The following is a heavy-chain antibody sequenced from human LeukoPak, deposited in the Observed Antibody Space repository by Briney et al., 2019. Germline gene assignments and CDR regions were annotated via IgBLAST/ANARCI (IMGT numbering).Heavy chain of an antibody. J-gene: IGHJ3*01. V-gene: IGHV1-18*01. CDR1: GYTFTSYG. D-gene: IGHD2-21*02. CDR2: ISAYNGNT. CDR3: ATIVVVTTTPSGAFDF. Sequence: GASVKVSCKASGYTFTSYGISWVRQAPGQGLEWMGWISAYNGNTNYAQKLQGRVTMTTDTSTSTAYMELSSLRSDDTAVYYCATIVVVTTTPSGAFDFWGQGTMVTVSS.